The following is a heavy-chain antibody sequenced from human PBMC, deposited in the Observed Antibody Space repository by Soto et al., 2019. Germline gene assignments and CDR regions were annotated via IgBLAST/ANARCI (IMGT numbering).Heavy chain of an antibody. Sequence: SETLSLTCTVSGGSISSSSYYWGWIRQPPGKGLEWIGSIYYSGSTYYNPSLKSRVTISVDTSKNQFSLKLSSVTAADTAVYYCARNYYDILTGLYYYYGMDVWGQGTTVTVSS. CDR3: ARNYYDILTGLYYYYGMDV. CDR2: IYYSGST. V-gene: IGHV4-39*01. J-gene: IGHJ6*02. D-gene: IGHD3-9*01. CDR1: GGSISSSSYY.